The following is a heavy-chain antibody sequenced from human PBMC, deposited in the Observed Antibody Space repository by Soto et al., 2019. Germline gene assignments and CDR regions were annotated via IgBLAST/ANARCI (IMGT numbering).Heavy chain of an antibody. Sequence: QVQLVQSGAEVKKPGSSVKVSCKASGGTFSSYAISWVRQAPGQGLEWMGGIIPIFGTANYAQKFQGRVTITAHESTSTAYMDMNSLTSEDTAVYYCASCPELPLRDILTGYYKDSYYGMDVWGRGTTVTVSS. CDR3: ASCPELPLRDILTGYYKDSYYGMDV. D-gene: IGHD3-9*01. CDR1: GGTFSSYA. V-gene: IGHV1-69*01. CDR2: IIPIFGTA. J-gene: IGHJ6*02.